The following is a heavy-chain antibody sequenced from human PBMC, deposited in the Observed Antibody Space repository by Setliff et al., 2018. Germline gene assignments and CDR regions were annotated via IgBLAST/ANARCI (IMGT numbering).Heavy chain of an antibody. D-gene: IGHD6-13*01. CDR2: ISPYSDYI. Sequence: GGSLRLSCAASTFTLGTYSMHWVRQAPGKGLAWVSSISPYSDYIYYADSVKGRFTISRDNAKNSLYLQMNSLGAEDTAIYYCARDLTSSWYAGSAYWGQGTLVTVSS. V-gene: IGHV3-21*04. J-gene: IGHJ4*02. CDR3: ARDLTSSWYAGSAY. CDR1: TFTLGTYS.